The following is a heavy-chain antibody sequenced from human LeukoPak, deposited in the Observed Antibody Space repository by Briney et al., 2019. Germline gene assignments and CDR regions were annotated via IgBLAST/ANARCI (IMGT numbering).Heavy chain of an antibody. CDR1: GGSISSGGYS. V-gene: IGHV4-30-2*03. CDR2: IYHSGST. J-gene: IGHJ6*03. CDR3: VRQGYYGSGTYYNMDV. D-gene: IGHD3-10*01. Sequence: SQTLSLTCAVSGGSISSGGYSWSWIRQPPGKGLEWIGYIYHSGSTYYNPSLESRVTVSIDTSKNQFFLTLTSVTATDTAVYYCVRQGYYGSGTYYNMDVWGQGTTVTVSS.